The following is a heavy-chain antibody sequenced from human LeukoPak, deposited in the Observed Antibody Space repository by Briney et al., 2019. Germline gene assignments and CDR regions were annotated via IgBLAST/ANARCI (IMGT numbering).Heavy chain of an antibody. J-gene: IGHJ4*02. D-gene: IGHD2-21*02. Sequence: ASVKVSCKASGGTFSSYAISWVRQAPGQGLEWMGGIIPIFGTANYAQKFQGRVTITADESTSTAYMELSSLRSEDTAVYYCARARLEYCGGDCYTLPPGYWGQGTLVTVPS. V-gene: IGHV1-69*13. CDR1: GGTFSSYA. CDR2: IIPIFGTA. CDR3: ARARLEYCGGDCYTLPPGY.